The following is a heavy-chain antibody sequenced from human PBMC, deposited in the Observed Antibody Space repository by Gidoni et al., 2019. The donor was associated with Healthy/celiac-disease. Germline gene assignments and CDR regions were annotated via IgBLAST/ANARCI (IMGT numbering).Heavy chain of an antibody. CDR1: GCSISSSSYS. CDR2: IYYSGST. V-gene: IGHV4-39*01. J-gene: IGHJ3*02. D-gene: IGHD2-2*01. Sequence: QLQLQESGPGLVKPSETLSLTCTVSGCSISSSSYSWGWIRQPPGKGLEGIGSIYYSGSTYYNPSLKSRVTISVDTSKNQFSLKLSSVTAADTAVYYCAPSLYCSSTSLGCAFDIWGQGTMVTVSS. CDR3: APSLYCSSTSLGCAFDI.